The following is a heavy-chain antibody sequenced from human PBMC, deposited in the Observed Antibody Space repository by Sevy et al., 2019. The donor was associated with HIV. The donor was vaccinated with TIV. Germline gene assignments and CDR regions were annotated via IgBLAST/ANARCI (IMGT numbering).Heavy chain of an antibody. CDR3: AKGRSPYYYYYMDV. V-gene: IGHV3-30*18. CDR1: GFTFSSYG. Sequence: GGSLRLSCAASGFTFSSYGMHWVRQAPGKGLEWVAVISYDGSNKYYADSVKGRFTISRDNSKNTLYLQMNSLRAEDKAVYYCAKGRSPYYYYYMDVWGKGTTVTVSS. J-gene: IGHJ6*03. CDR2: ISYDGSNK.